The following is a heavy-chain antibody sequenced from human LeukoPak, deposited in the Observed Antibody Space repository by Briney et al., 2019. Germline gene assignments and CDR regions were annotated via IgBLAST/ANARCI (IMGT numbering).Heavy chain of an antibody. CDR1: GFTFDDYA. D-gene: IGHD5-18*01. J-gene: IGHJ4*02. Sequence: GRSLRLSCAASGFTFDDYAMHWVRQAPGKGLEWVSGISWNSGSIGYADSVKGRFTISRDNAKNSLYLQMNSLRAEDTALYHCARRSYGYEDYWGQGTLVTVSS. CDR2: ISWNSGSI. CDR3: ARRSYGYEDY. V-gene: IGHV3-9*01.